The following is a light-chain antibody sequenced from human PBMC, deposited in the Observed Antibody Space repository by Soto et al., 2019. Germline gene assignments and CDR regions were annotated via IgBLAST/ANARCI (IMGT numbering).Light chain of an antibody. V-gene: IGLV1-44*01. Sequence: QSALTQPPSASGTPGQRVTISCSGSSSNIGSKTVNWYQQLPGTVPKLLIYNSYQRPSGVPDRFSGSKSGTSASLAIFGLQSEDEADYYCAAWDASLNGYVFGAGTKVTVL. J-gene: IGLJ1*01. CDR3: AAWDASLNGYV. CDR1: SSNIGSKT. CDR2: NSY.